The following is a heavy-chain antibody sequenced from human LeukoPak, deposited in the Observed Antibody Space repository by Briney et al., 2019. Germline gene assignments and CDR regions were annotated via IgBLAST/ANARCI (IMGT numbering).Heavy chain of an antibody. J-gene: IGHJ6*02. CDR3: AKGGSTNFYYGDV. Sequence: SETLSLTCSVSGGSMTNLYWTWIRQPPGKRLEWIGDIYDSGSTRYSTSLESRVTISVDTSKNQFSLKLSSVTAADTAVYYCAKGGSTNFYYGDVWGQGTTVTVSS. D-gene: IGHD2/OR15-2a*01. CDR1: GGSMTNLY. CDR2: IYDSGST. V-gene: IGHV4-59*01.